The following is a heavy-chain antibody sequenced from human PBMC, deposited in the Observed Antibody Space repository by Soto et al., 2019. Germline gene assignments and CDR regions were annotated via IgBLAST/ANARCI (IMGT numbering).Heavy chain of an antibody. CDR3: ATAGEGSRYYFDS. V-gene: IGHV3-21*01. CDR2: ISTSSTFV. Sequence: GGSLRLSCAASGFAFSTYSMNWVRQAPGKGLEWVSSISTSSTFVYYADSQKGRFTISRDDAKNSLYLQMNSLRAEDTALYYCATAGEGSRYYFDSWGPGTLVTVS. CDR1: GFAFSTYS. D-gene: IGHD3-16*01. J-gene: IGHJ4*02.